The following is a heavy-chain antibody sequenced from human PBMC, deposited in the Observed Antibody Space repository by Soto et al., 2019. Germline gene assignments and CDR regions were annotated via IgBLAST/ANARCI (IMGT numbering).Heavy chain of an antibody. J-gene: IGHJ4*02. CDR2: ISTSGRTI. D-gene: IGHD3-22*01. V-gene: IGHV3-48*02. CDR1: GITYSRYT. Sequence: EVQVVESGGGLVQPGGSLRLSCVASGITYSRYTMNWVRQAPGKGLEWVAYISTSGRTIYYADSVNGRFTISRDNAKNSLYLQMNRLRDEDTAMYYCATDSGGYYYDYWGQGTLVTVSS. CDR3: ATDSGGYYYDY.